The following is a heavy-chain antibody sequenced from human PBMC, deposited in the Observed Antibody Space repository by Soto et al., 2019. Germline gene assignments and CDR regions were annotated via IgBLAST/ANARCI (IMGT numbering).Heavy chain of an antibody. J-gene: IGHJ4*02. CDR2: IHSSGST. V-gene: IGHV4-59*01. D-gene: IGHD2-15*01. CDR1: GGSIRGSF. CDR3: ARYCSGGGCSSKSLDY. Sequence: NPSETLSLTCTVSGGSIRGSFWTWVRQPPGRGLEWIGYIHSSGSTSYNPSLKSRVTISVDTSKNQFSLKLSSVTAADTAIYYCARYCSGGGCSSKSLDYWGQGALVTVSS.